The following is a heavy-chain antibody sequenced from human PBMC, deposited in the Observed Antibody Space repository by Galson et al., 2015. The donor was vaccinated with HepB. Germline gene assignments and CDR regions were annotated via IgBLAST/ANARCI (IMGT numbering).Heavy chain of an antibody. J-gene: IGHJ4*02. CDR2: ISYDGSNK. V-gene: IGHV3-30*04. CDR3: ANSLSSGWSTLFDY. D-gene: IGHD6-19*01. CDR1: GFTFSSYA. Sequence: SLRLSCAASGFTFSSYAMHWVRQAPGKGLEWVAVISYDGSNKYYADSVKGRFTISRDNSKNTLYLQMNSLRAEDTAVYYCANSLSSGWSTLFDYWGQGTLVTVSS.